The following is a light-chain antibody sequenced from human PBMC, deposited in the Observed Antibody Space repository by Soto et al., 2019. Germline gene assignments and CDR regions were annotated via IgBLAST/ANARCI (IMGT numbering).Light chain of an antibody. Sequence: QSVLTQPPSASGSPGQSVTISCTGTSSDVGGYNYVSWYQQHPGKAPKLMIYEVSKRPSGVPDRFSGSKSGNTASLTVSGFQAEDEADYYCRSYAGSNNLYVFGTGTKVTVL. CDR1: SSDVGGYNY. J-gene: IGLJ1*01. CDR2: EVS. V-gene: IGLV2-8*01. CDR3: RSYAGSNNLYV.